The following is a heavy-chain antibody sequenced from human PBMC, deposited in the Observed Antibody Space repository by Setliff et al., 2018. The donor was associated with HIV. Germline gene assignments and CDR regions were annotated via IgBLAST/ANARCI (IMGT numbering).Heavy chain of an antibody. J-gene: IGHJ3*02. CDR3: ARVGYDYVWGSYAFDI. CDR2: IKQDGSET. Sequence: GGSLRLSCAASGFTFSDFWMTWVRQAPEKGLEWVANIKQDGSETFYVDSVKGRFTISRDNSKNSLYLQMHSLRAEDTAVYYCARVGYDYVWGSYAFDIWGQGTLVTVS. V-gene: IGHV3-7*01. CDR1: GFTFSDFW. D-gene: IGHD3-16*01.